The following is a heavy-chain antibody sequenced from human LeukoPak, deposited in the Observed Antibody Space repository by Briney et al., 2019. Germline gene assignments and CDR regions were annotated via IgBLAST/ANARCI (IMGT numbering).Heavy chain of an antibody. Sequence: TPSETQSLTCAVYGGSFSGYYWSWIRQPPGKGLEWIGEINHSGSTNYNPSRKSRVTISVDTSKNQFSLKLSSVTAADTAVYYCARCSSSAFDIWGQGTMVTVSS. V-gene: IGHV4-34*01. CDR2: INHSGST. J-gene: IGHJ3*02. CDR3: ARCSSSAFDI. D-gene: IGHD6-6*01. CDR1: GGSFSGYY.